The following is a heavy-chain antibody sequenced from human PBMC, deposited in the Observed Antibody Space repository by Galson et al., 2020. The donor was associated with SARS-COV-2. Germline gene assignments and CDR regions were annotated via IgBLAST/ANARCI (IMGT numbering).Heavy chain of an antibody. CDR1: GFTFSRYG. Sequence: GGSMRLSCVASGFTFSRYGMSWVRQAPGQGXEWVATTNATTYYADSVRRRSIISRDDSKNTLYIQMNGLSAEATAVYYCAKDFVRGIGYMDVWGPGTTVTVSS. CDR3: AKDFVRGIGYMDV. V-gene: IGHV3-23*01. CDR2: TNATT. D-gene: IGHD3-10*02. J-gene: IGHJ6*03.